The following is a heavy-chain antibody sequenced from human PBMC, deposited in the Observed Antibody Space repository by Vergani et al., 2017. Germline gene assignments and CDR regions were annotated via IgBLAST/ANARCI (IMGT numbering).Heavy chain of an antibody. CDR2: IFSNDEK. J-gene: IGHJ4*02. V-gene: IGHV2-26*01. CDR1: GFSLSNARMG. CDR3: ARISSSYSSSWHHFDY. D-gene: IGHD6-13*01. Sequence: QITLKESGPTLVKPTQTLTLTCTVSGFSLSNARMGVSWIRQPPGKALEWLAHIFSNDEKSYSTSLKSRLTISKDTSKSQVVLTMTNMDPVDTATYYCARISSSYSSSWHHFDYWGQGTLVTVSS.